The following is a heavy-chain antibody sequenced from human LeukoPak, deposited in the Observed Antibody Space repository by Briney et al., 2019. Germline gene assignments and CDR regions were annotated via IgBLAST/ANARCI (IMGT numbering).Heavy chain of an antibody. CDR3: GMSGDRVPLQDDVFDV. V-gene: IGHV5-51*01. Sequence: GESLKISCKVSGYSFTSYCIGWVRQMPGKGLEWMGIIYPGDSGPTYSPSFQGQVTISVDKSINTAYLQWSSLQASDTAMYYCGMSGDRVPLQDDVFDVWGQGTMVTVSA. J-gene: IGHJ3*01. CDR2: IYPGDSGP. D-gene: IGHD1-26*01. CDR1: GYSFTSYC.